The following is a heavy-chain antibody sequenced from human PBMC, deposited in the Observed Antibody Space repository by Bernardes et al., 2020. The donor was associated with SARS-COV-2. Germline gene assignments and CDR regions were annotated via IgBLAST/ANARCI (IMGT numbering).Heavy chain of an antibody. Sequence: TLSLTCTVSSGSISNSNYYWGWIRQPPGKALEWLALIYWDDDKRYSPSLKSRLTITKDTSKNQVVLTMTNMDPVDTATYYCAHLTGSPHFDYWGQGTLVTVSS. CDR1: SGSISNSNYY. V-gene: IGHV2-5*02. CDR3: AHLTGSPHFDY. D-gene: IGHD2-15*01. CDR2: IYWDDDK. J-gene: IGHJ4*02.